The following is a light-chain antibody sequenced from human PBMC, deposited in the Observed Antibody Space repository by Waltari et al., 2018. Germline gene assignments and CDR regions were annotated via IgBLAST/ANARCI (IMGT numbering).Light chain of an antibody. V-gene: IGKV3-15*01. CDR1: QSASDN. CDR3: QQYYNWPPWT. J-gene: IGKJ1*01. CDR2: GAS. Sequence: ERLMTQSSVTLSVSPGERATLSCRTRQSASDNFAWYQKKPGQAPRLLIYGASTRATGIPARFSGSGSGTEFTLTISSMQPEDFAVYYCQQYYNWPPWTFGQGTKVEIK.